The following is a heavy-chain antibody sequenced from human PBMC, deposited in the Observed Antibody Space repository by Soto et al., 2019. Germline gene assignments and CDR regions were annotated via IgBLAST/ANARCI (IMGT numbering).Heavy chain of an antibody. J-gene: IGHJ4*02. CDR2: IYPGDSDT. D-gene: IGHD3-22*01. V-gene: IGHV5-51*01. CDR3: ARGYYYDSSGYYAPDY. Sequence: PGESLKISCKGSGYSFTSYWIGWVRQMPGKGLEWMGIIYPGDSDTRYSPSFQGQVTISADKSISTAYLQWSSLKASDTAMYYCARGYYYDSSGYYAPDYWGQGTLVTVSS. CDR1: GYSFTSYW.